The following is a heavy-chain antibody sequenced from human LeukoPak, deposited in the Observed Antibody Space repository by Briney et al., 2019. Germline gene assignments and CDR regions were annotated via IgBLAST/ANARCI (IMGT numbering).Heavy chain of an antibody. J-gene: IGHJ4*02. Sequence: PGGSLRLSCAASGFTFSNYWMSWVRQAPGKGLEWVANIKQDGSEKYYVDSVKGRFTISRDNAKNSLYLQMNSLRAEDTAVYYCARADFWSGYPFDYWGQGTLVTVSS. V-gene: IGHV3-7*01. CDR1: GFTFSNYW. CDR3: ARADFWSGYPFDY. CDR2: IKQDGSEK. D-gene: IGHD3-3*01.